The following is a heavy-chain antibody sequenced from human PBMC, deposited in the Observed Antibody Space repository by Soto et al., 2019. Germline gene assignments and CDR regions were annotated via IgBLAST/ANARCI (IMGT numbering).Heavy chain of an antibody. CDR2: IDPSDSYT. D-gene: IGHD2-2*02. V-gene: IGHV5-10-1*01. CDR3: ARTGIVVVPDAIRYYYGMDV. J-gene: IGHJ6*02. CDR1: GYSFTSYW. Sequence: PGESLKISCKGSGYSFTSYWISWVRQMPGKGLEWMGRIDPSDSYTNYSPSFQGHVTISADKSISTAYLQWSSLKASDTAMYYCARTGIVVVPDAIRYYYGMDVWGQGTTVTVSS.